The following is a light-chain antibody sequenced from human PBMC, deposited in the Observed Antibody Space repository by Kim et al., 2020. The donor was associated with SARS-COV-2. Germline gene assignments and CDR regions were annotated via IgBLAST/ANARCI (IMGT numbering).Light chain of an antibody. CDR2: AAS. V-gene: IGKV1-12*01. CDR1: QAISSW. CDR3: QQASSFPLT. J-gene: IGKJ4*01. Sequence: ASVGDRVTITGRASQAISSWLAWYQQKPGNAPNLLIYAASSLQSGVPSRFSGSGSETNFTLTITSLQPEDFATYYCQQASSFPLTFGGGTKVDIK.